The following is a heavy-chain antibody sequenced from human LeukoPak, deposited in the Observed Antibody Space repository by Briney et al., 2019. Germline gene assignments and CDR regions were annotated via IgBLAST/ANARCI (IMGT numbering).Heavy chain of an antibody. V-gene: IGHV3-23*01. CDR3: AKDRYQNYYDSSGYYSGH. Sequence: GGSLRLSCAASGFTFSRYAMSWVRQAPGKGLEWVSAISGSGGSTYYADSVNGRFTISRDNSKNTLYLQMNSLRAEDTAVYYCAKDRYQNYYDSSGYYSGHWGQGTLVTVSS. J-gene: IGHJ4*02. CDR2: ISGSGGST. CDR1: GFTFSRYA. D-gene: IGHD3-22*01.